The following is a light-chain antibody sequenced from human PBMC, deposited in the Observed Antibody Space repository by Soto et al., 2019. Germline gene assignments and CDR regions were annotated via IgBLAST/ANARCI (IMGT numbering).Light chain of an antibody. CDR2: WSS. Sequence: DIVMTQSPDSLAVSLGERATINCKSSQSVLDSSNNKNYLTWDEKQPGQPPKMLSYWSSTRESGVPDRFSGSGSGADFSLTISSRQADDVAVYYCQKYYSTPRTFGPGNKVNI. J-gene: IGKJ3*01. CDR1: QSVLDSSNNKNY. V-gene: IGKV4-1*01. CDR3: QKYYSTPRT.